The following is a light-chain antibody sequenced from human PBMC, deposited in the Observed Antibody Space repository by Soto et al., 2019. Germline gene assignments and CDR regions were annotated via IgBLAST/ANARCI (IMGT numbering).Light chain of an antibody. CDR3: QQSYSTPLT. CDR1: QNIRNY. V-gene: IGKV1-39*01. CDR2: AAS. J-gene: IGKJ1*01. Sequence: DIQMTQSPSSLSASVGDRVTITCRASQNIRNYLAWYQQIAGKAPKLLIYAASSLQSGVPSRFSGSGSGSDFTLTISSLQPEDFATYYCQQSYSTPLTSGQGTKVEIK.